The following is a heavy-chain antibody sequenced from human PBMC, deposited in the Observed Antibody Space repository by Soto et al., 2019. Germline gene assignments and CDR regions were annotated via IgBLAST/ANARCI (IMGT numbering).Heavy chain of an antibody. D-gene: IGHD6-13*01. J-gene: IGHJ4*02. CDR3: AGMAAGTIDY. V-gene: IGHV4-59*01. Sequence: KPSETLSLTCTVSGGSISSYYWSWIRQPPGKGLEWIGYIYYSGSTNYNPSLKSRVTISVDTSKNQFSLKLSSVTAADTAVYYCAGMAAGTIDYWGQGTLVTVSS. CDR1: GGSISSYY. CDR2: IYYSGST.